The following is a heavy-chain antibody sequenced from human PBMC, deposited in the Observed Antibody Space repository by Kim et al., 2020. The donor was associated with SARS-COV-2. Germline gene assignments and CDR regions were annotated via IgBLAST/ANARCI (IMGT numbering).Heavy chain of an antibody. J-gene: IGHJ4*02. V-gene: IGHV3-33*01. D-gene: IGHD6-13*01. CDR1: GFTFSSYG. Sequence: GGSLRLSCAASGFTFSSYGMHWVRQAPGKGLEWVAVIWYDGSNKYYADSVKGRFTISRDNSKNTLYLQMNSLRAEDTAVYYCARVTSSSWTPGFGHSPFDYWGQGTLVTVSS. CDR2: IWYDGSNK. CDR3: ARVTSSSWTPGFGHSPFDY.